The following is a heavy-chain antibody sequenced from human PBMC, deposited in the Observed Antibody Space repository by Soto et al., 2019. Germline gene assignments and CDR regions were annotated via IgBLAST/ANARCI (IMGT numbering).Heavy chain of an antibody. CDR2: ISGRGLST. CDR3: AKDHEQGLVAYFDC. V-gene: IGHV3-23*01. D-gene: IGHD6-19*01. CDR1: GFTFSSYA. Sequence: EVQLLESGGGLVQPGGSLRLSCAASGFTFSSYAMSWARQTPGKRLEWVSTISGRGLSTYYADSVKGRFTISRDNSKNTLYLQMNSLRAEDTAVYYCAKDHEQGLVAYFDCWGQGALVTVSS. J-gene: IGHJ4*02.